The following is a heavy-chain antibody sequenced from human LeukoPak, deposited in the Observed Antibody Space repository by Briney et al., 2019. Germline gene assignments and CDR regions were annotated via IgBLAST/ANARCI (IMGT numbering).Heavy chain of an antibody. D-gene: IGHD3-10*01. CDR2: ISGSGGST. V-gene: IGHV3-23*01. CDR3: AKDSGRFTMVRGV. Sequence: GGSLRLSCAASGFTFGSYAMSWVRQAPGKGLEWVSAISGSGGSTYYADSVRGRFTISRDNSKNTLYLQMNSLRAEDTAVYYCAKDSGRFTMVRGVWGQGTLVTVSS. J-gene: IGHJ4*02. CDR1: GFTFGSYA.